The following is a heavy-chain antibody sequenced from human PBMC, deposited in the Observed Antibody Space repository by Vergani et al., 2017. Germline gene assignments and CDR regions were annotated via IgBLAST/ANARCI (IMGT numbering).Heavy chain of an antibody. J-gene: IGHJ3*02. Sequence: QLQLQESGPGLVKPSETLSLTCTVSGCSISSSSYYWGWIRQPPGKGLEWIGSIYYSGGTYYNPSLKSRVTISVDTSKNQFSLKLSSVTAADTAVYYWASGTGFGESPAPDAFDIWGQGTMVTVSS. CDR2: IYYSGGT. D-gene: IGHD3-10*01. CDR3: ASGTGFGESPAPDAFDI. CDR1: GCSISSSSYY. V-gene: IGHV4-39*01.